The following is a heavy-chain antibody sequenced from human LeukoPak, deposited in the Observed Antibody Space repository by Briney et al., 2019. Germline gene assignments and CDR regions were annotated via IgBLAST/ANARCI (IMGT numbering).Heavy chain of an antibody. Sequence: ASVRVSCKVSGDTLAAYSIHWVRQTPAKGLEWLGGFDPEVGETLYAQRFQGRVTVTEDTATDTAYLDLSSLTTDDTAVYYCATDLLALGLKTFDPWGQGTLVTVSS. V-gene: IGHV1-24*01. CDR1: GDTLAAYS. J-gene: IGHJ5*02. CDR2: FDPEVGET. CDR3: ATDLLALGLKTFDP. D-gene: IGHD5-12*01.